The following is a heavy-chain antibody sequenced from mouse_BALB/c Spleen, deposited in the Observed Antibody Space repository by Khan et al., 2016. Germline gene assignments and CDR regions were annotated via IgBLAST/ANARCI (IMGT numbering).Heavy chain of an antibody. V-gene: IGHV14-3*02. CDR2: IDPANGNT. J-gene: IGHJ3*01. CDR1: GFNIKDTY. D-gene: IGHD2-4*01. CDR3: ARSPYDYDVGFAY. Sequence: VQLQQSGAELVKPGASVKLSCTASGFNIKDTYMHWVKQRPEQGLEWIGRIDPANGNTKYDPKFQGKATITADTSSNPAYLQLSSLTAEDTAVYYGARSPYDYDVGFAYWGQGTLVTVSA.